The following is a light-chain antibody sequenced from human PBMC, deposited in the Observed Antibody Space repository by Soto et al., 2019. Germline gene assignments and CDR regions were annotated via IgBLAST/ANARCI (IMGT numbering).Light chain of an antibody. CDR2: GAS. Sequence: EIVLTQSPGTLSLSPGERATLSCRASQSVSSSYLAWYQQKPAQAPRLLIYGASSRATSSLDRFSGGGSGTEFTLPISSLQSEEFVVYYCQQYNNWPPITFGQGTRLEIK. J-gene: IGKJ5*01. V-gene: IGKV3-20*01. CDR1: QSVSSSY. CDR3: QQYNNWPPIT.